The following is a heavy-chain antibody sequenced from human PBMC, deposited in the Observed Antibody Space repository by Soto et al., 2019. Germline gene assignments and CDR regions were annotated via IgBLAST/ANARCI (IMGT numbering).Heavy chain of an antibody. V-gene: IGHV4-4*02. Sequence: QVQLQESGPGLVKPSGTLSLTCAVSGGSISSSNWWSWVRQPPGKGLEWIGEIYHSGSTNYNPSLKSRVTISVAKSMNQFSLKLSSVTAADTAVYYCARGFIAVAGTGWFDPWGQGTLVTVSS. D-gene: IGHD6-19*01. J-gene: IGHJ5*02. CDR1: GGSISSSNW. CDR2: IYHSGST. CDR3: ARGFIAVAGTGWFDP.